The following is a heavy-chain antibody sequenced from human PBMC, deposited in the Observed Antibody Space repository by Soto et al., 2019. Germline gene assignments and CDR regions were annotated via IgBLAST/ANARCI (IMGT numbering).Heavy chain of an antibody. CDR3: ARGERESSSWYIAAAGTSYYGMDV. V-gene: IGHV3-33*01. CDR2: IWYDGSNK. J-gene: IGHJ6*02. CDR1: GFTFSSYG. Sequence: PGGSLRLSCAASGFTFSSYGMHWVRQAPGKGLEWVAVIWYDGSNKYYADSVKGRFTISRDNSKNTLYLQMNSLRAEDTAVYYCARGERESSSWYIAAAGTSYYGMDVWGQGTTVTVSS. D-gene: IGHD6-13*01.